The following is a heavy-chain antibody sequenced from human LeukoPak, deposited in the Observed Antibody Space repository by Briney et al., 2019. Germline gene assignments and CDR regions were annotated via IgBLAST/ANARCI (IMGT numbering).Heavy chain of an antibody. CDR2: IRANGETT. CDR3: ARGGPAAGRFDY. J-gene: IGHJ4*02. Sequence: GGTLRLSCAASGFTFTHYGMNWVRQAPGKGLEWVSGIRANGETTYYADSVKGRFTISRDNSKNTLYLQMNSLRAEDTAVYYCARGGPAAGRFDYWGQGTLVTVSS. V-gene: IGHV3-23*01. CDR1: GFTFTHYG. D-gene: IGHD6-13*01.